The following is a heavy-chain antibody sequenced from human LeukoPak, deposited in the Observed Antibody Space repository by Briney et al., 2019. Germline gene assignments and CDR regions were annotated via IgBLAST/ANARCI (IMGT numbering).Heavy chain of an antibody. Sequence: ASVKVSCKAYVFTFSNSDINWVRQAPGQGLEWMGWINPNSGGTNYAQKFQGRVTMTRDTSISTAYMELSRLRSDDTAVYYCARDAVAARRHFDYWGQGTLVTVSS. CDR1: VFTFSNSD. CDR3: ARDAVAARRHFDY. J-gene: IGHJ4*02. V-gene: IGHV1-2*02. D-gene: IGHD6-6*01. CDR2: INPNSGGT.